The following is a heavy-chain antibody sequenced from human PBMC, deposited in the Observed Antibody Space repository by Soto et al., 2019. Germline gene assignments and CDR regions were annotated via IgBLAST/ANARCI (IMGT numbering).Heavy chain of an antibody. J-gene: IGHJ3*02. V-gene: IGHV3-53*05. D-gene: IGHD3-9*01. CDR1: GFTVSNNY. CDR2: LDSGGST. Sequence: GGSLRLSCAASGFTVSNNYMNWVRQAPGKGLEWVSFLDSGGSTYYSDSAKGRFTISRDNSKNTLYLQMNSLRSEDTAVYYCAREMDDILTGPIFDAFDIWGQGTMVTVS. CDR3: AREMDDILTGPIFDAFDI.